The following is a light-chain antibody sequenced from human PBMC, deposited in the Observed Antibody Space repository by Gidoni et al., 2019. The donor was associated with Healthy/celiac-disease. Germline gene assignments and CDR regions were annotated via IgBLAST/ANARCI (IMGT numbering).Light chain of an antibody. CDR1: QDISNY. CDR2: DAS. V-gene: IGKV1-33*01. CDR3: QQYDNLIT. J-gene: IGKJ5*01. Sequence: RVTITCQRSQDISNYLNWYQQKPGKDPKLLIYDASNLERGVSSRFIGSGSETDFTITISSLQAEDIATYYCQQYDNLITFGQGTRLEIK.